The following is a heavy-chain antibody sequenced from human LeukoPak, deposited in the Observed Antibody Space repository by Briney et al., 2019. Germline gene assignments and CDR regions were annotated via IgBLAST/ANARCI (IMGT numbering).Heavy chain of an antibody. CDR1: GFTFSNYW. V-gene: IGHV3-74*01. CDR2: IDSDGRT. Sequence: GGSLRLSCAASGFTFSNYWMHWVRQAPGKGLVWVSRIDSDGRTSYADSVKGRFTISRDDAKNTLYLQMDSLRVEDTAVYYCARRYYDSSGSFPFGPWGQGTLVTVSS. CDR3: ARRYYDSSGSFPFGP. D-gene: IGHD3-22*01. J-gene: IGHJ5*02.